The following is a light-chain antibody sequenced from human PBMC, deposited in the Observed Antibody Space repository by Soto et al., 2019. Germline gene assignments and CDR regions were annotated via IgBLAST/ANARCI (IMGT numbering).Light chain of an antibody. CDR1: QDINNY. CDR2: DAS. CDR3: QQYNSYL. Sequence: DIQMTQSPSSLSASVGDKVTITCQASQDINNYLNWYQQKPGKAPKLLIYDASHLETGVPSRFSGSGSGTEFTLSISGLEPDDFATYYCQQYNSYLFGPGTKLDIK. V-gene: IGKV1-33*01. J-gene: IGKJ3*01.